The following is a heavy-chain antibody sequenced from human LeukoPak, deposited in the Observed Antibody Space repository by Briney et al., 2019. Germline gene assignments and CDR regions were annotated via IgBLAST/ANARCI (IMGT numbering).Heavy chain of an antibody. CDR1: GGSFSGYS. D-gene: IGHD4-17*01. Sequence: SETLSLTCAVFGGSFSGYSWTWIRQPPGKGLEWIGKISDSGSANYNPSLKSQVTISVHASGNQFSLELSSVTAADTAVYYCARGRTGENTYVGGYYYMDVWGKGTTVIVSS. CDR3: ARGRTGENTYVGGYYYMDV. J-gene: IGHJ6*03. CDR2: ISDSGSA. V-gene: IGHV4-34*01.